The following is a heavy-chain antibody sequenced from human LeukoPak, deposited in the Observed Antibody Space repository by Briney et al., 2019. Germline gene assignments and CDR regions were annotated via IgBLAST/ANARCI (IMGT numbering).Heavy chain of an antibody. CDR2: ISGSGGST. CDR1: GFTFSSYA. V-gene: IGHV3-23*01. CDR3: AKSTVLYYYYGMDV. Sequence: GGSLRLSCAASGFTFSSYAMSWVRQAPGKGLEWVSAISGSGGSTYYADSVKGRFTISRDNSKNTLYLQMNSLRAEDTAVYYCAKSTVLYYYYGMDVWGQGTTVTVSS. J-gene: IGHJ6*02. D-gene: IGHD4-4*01.